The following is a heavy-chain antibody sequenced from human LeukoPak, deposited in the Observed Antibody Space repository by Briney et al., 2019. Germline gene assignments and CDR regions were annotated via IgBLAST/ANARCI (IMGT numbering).Heavy chain of an antibody. CDR1: GFTVSSNY. J-gene: IGHJ4*02. V-gene: IGHV3-66*04. CDR3: ARLYGGHTTYDY. Sequence: GGSLRLSCAASGFTVSSNYMSWVRQAPGKGLEWVSVIYSGGSTYYADSVKGRFTISRDNSKNTLYLQMNSLRAEDTAVYYCARLYGGHTTYDYWGQGTLVTVSS. CDR2: IYSGGST. D-gene: IGHD4-23*01.